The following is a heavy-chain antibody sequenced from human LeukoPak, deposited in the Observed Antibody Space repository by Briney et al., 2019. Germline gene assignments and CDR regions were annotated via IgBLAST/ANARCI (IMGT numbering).Heavy chain of an antibody. J-gene: IGHJ6*02. Sequence: GASVKVSCKASGYTFTNYHMHWVRQAPGQGHEWMGWINPNSGGTNYAQKFQGRVTMTRDSSTSTVYMQLSSLRSEDTAVYYCARDQQEVGGGWYSHSYGMDVWGQGTTVTVSS. CDR2: INPNSGGT. CDR3: ARDQQEVGGGWYSHSYGMDV. D-gene: IGHD6-19*01. CDR1: GYTFTNYH. V-gene: IGHV1-2*02.